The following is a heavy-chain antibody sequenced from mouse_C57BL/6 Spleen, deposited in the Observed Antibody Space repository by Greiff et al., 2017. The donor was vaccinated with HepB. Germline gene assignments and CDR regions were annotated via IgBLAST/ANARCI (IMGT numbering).Heavy chain of an antibody. D-gene: IGHD2-4*01. CDR2: ISSGGSYT. CDR3: ARRVYYDYEGEFAY. CDR1: GFTFSSYG. Sequence: EVQVVESGGDLVKPGGSLKLSCAASGFTFSSYGMSWVRQTPDKRLEWVATISSGGSYTYYPDSVKGRFTISRDNAKNTLYLQMSSLKSEDTAMYYCARRVYYDYEGEFAYWGQGTLVTVSA. J-gene: IGHJ3*01. V-gene: IGHV5-6*01.